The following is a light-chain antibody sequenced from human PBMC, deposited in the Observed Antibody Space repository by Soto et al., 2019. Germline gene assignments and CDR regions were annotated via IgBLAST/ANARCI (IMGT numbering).Light chain of an antibody. CDR1: SSNIGAGYD. J-gene: IGLJ1*01. CDR3: QSYDSSLSAYV. V-gene: IGLV1-40*01. Sequence: QPVLTQPPSVSGAPGQRVTISATGSSSNIGAGYDVHWYQQLPGTAPKLLIYDNTNRPSGVPDRFSGSKSGTSASLAITGLQAEDEADYYCQSYDSSLSAYVFGTGNKVTVL. CDR2: DNT.